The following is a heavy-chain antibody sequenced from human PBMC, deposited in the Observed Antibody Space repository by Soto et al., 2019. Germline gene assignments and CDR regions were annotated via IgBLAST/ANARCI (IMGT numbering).Heavy chain of an antibody. CDR2: INPSGGRT. CDR3: ARDLCSGGTCFSWGLEKTPDGTAFDI. J-gene: IGHJ3*02. V-gene: IGHV1-46*01. CDR1: GYTFTSYY. D-gene: IGHD2-15*01. Sequence: GASVKVSCKASGYTFTSYYMHWVRQAPGQGLEWMGIINPSGGRTTYAQQFQGRVTMTTDTSTSTAYMELRSLTSDDTAVYYCARDLCSGGTCFSWGLEKTPDGTAFDIWGQGTMVTVSS.